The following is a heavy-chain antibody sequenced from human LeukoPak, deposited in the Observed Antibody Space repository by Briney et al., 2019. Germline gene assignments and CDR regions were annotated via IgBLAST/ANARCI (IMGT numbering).Heavy chain of an antibody. D-gene: IGHD3-22*01. CDR3: AIGWLYDSTGYYPLGAFDI. V-gene: IGHV3-53*04. J-gene: IGHJ3*02. CDR1: GFTVSSNY. Sequence: HTGGSLILSCAASGFTVSSNYMSWVRQAPGKGLEWVSVIYSGGTTYYADSVKGRFTISRHNSKNTLYLQMNSLRSEDTAVYYCAIGWLYDSTGYYPLGAFDIWGQGTMVTVSS. CDR2: IYSGGTT.